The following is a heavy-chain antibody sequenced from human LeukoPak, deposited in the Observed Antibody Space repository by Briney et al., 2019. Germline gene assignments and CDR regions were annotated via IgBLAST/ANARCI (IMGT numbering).Heavy chain of an antibody. D-gene: IGHD3-3*01. CDR1: GDSVSSNSAA. CDR2: TYYRSKWYH. Sequence: SPTLSLTCAISGDSVSSNSAAWNWIRQSPSTGLEWLGRTYYRSKWYHDYAVSLKSRITINPDTSKNQFSLQLNSVTPEDTAVYFCARDFAGHDYWGQGTLVTVSS. V-gene: IGHV6-1*01. J-gene: IGHJ4*02. CDR3: ARDFAGHDY.